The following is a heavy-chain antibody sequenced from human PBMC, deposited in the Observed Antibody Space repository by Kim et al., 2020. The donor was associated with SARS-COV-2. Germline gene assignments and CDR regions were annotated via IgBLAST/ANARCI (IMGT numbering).Heavy chain of an antibody. V-gene: IGHV4-30-2*01. J-gene: IGHJ5*02. CDR2: IYHSGTT. CDR1: GGSISSNGYS. CDR3: ARGSWGDIIGWFDR. Sequence: SETLSLTCDVSGGSISSNGYSWSWIRQPPGKGLEWIGYIYHSGTTSYNPSLKSRVTLSVDGSKNQFSLTLRSATAADTAVYYCARGSWGDIIGWFDRWGQGTLVTVSS. D-gene: IGHD3-16*01.